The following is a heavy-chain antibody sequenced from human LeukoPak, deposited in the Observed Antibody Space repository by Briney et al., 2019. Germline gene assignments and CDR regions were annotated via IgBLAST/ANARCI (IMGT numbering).Heavy chain of an antibody. Sequence: PSETLSLTCTVSGGSISSSSYYWGWIRQPPGKGLEWIGSIYYSGSTYYNPSLKSRVTISVDTSKNQFSLKLSSVTAADTAVYYCASGITMIVVAWGQGTLVTVSS. CDR2: IYYSGST. CDR3: ASGITMIVVA. V-gene: IGHV4-39*07. CDR1: GGSISSSSYY. J-gene: IGHJ5*02. D-gene: IGHD3-22*01.